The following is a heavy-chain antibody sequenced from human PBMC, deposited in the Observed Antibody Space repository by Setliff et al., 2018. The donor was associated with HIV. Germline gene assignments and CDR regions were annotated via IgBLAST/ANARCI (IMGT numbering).Heavy chain of an antibody. CDR3: ARGLYGSGSFFFDS. V-gene: IGHV4-4*07. D-gene: IGHD3-10*01. Sequence: PSETLSLPCSVSGGSISSYYWSWIRQPAGKGLEWVGRMFVGESPNYNPSLKSRLSISVDTSKRQFSLKLTSVTAADTAVYYCARGLYGSGSFFFDSWGRGTLVTVSS. J-gene: IGHJ4*02. CDR1: GGSISSYY. CDR2: MFVGESP.